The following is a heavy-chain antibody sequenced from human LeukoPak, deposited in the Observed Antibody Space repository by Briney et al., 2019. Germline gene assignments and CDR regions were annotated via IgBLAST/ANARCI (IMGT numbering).Heavy chain of an antibody. Sequence: GRSLRLSCAASGFTFDDYAIHWVRQAPGKGLEWVSGISWNSGSIGYADSVKGRFTISRDNVKNSLYLQMNSLRAEDTALYYCAKDSGSWYFGAFDIWGQGTMVTVSS. J-gene: IGHJ3*02. CDR1: GFTFDDYA. V-gene: IGHV3-9*01. D-gene: IGHD6-13*01. CDR2: ISWNSGSI. CDR3: AKDSGSWYFGAFDI.